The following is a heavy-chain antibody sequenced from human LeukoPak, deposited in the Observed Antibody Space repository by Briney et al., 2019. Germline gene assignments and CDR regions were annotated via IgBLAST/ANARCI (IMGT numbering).Heavy chain of an antibody. D-gene: IGHD6-13*01. J-gene: IGHJ3*02. CDR2: FDPEDGET. CDR1: GYTLTELS. CDR3: ATVSSWYGPDAFDI. Sequence: ASVKGSFKVSGYTLTELSMHWVRQAPGKGLEWMGGFDPEDGETIYGQQFQGRVTMTEDKSTDTAYRELSSLRSEDTAVYYCATVSSWYGPDAFDIWGQGTMVSVSS. V-gene: IGHV1-24*01.